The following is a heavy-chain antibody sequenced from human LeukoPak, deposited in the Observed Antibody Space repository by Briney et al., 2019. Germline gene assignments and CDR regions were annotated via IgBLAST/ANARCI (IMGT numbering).Heavy chain of an antibody. D-gene: IGHD2-2*01. CDR1: GGTFSSYA. V-gene: IGHV1-69*04. J-gene: IGHJ6*02. CDR2: IIPILGIA. Sequence: SVKVSCKASGGTFSSYAISWVRQAPGQGLEWMGRIIPILGIANYAQKFQGRVTITADKSTSTAYMELSSLRSEDTAVYYCARGRCSSTSCYAVGAYYYYGMDVWGQGTTVTVSS. CDR3: ARGRCSSTSCYAVGAYYYYGMDV.